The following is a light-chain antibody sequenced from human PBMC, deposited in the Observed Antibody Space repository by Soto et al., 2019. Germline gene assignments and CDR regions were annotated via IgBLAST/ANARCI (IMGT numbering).Light chain of an antibody. Sequence: DIQMTQSPSSLSASVGDRVTITCRASQSISSYLIWYQQKPGKAPQLLIYDASTLQSGVPSRFSGSGSGTEFTLTINSLQPDDFATYYCQQGHNAPRTFGGGTKVEIK. CDR1: QSISSY. V-gene: IGKV1-39*01. J-gene: IGKJ4*01. CDR2: DAS. CDR3: QQGHNAPRT.